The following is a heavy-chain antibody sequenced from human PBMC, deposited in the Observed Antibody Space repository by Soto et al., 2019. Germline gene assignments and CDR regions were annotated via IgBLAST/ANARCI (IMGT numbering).Heavy chain of an antibody. D-gene: IGHD2-15*01. J-gene: IGHJ4*02. V-gene: IGHV1-3*01. CDR1: GYTFTSYA. Sequence: SVKVSCKASGYTFTSYAMHWVRQAPGQRLEWMGWINAGNGNTKYSQKFQGRVTITRDTSASTAYMELSSLRSEDTAVYYCASLLQPGYCSGGSCYFDYWGQGTLVTVSS. CDR2: INAGNGNT. CDR3: ASLLQPGYCSGGSCYFDY.